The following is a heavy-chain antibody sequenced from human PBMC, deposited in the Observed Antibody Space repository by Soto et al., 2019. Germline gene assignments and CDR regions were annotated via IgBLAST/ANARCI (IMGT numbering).Heavy chain of an antibody. D-gene: IGHD2-2*01. V-gene: IGHV3-23*01. Sequence: GGSLRLSCAASGFTFSSYAMSWVRQAPGKGLEWVSAISGSGGSTYYADSVKGRFTISRDNSKNTLYLQMNSLRAEDTAVYYCAGIVVVPAAMAELHGMDVWGQGTTVTVSS. CDR3: AGIVVVPAAMAELHGMDV. CDR2: ISGSGGST. J-gene: IGHJ6*02. CDR1: GFTFSSYA.